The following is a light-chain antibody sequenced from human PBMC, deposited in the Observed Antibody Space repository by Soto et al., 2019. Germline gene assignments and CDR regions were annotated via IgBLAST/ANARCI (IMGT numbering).Light chain of an antibody. V-gene: IGLV2-14*01. CDR2: EVS. CDR3: SSYRRPATYV. CDR1: SSDVGDYNY. J-gene: IGLJ1*01. Sequence: QSALTQPASVSGSPGQSITISCTGSSSDVGDYNYVSWYQQHPGKAPKLMIYEVSNRPSGVSNRFSGSKSGNTASLTISGLQAEDEADYYCSSYRRPATYVFGTGTKVTVL.